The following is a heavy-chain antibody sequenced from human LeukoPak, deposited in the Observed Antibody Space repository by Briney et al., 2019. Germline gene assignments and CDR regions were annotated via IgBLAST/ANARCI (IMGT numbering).Heavy chain of an antibody. CDR1: GYXFSNNW. J-gene: IGHJ5*02. CDR3: TRDET. V-gene: IGHV3-7*04. Sequence: PGGSLRLSCGASGYXFSNNWISWVRQAPGKGLEWVANIKYDGSEKYYVDSVKGRFTISRDNAKSSLYLQMNSLRAEDTAVYYCTRDETWGQGTLVTVSS. CDR2: IKYDGSEK.